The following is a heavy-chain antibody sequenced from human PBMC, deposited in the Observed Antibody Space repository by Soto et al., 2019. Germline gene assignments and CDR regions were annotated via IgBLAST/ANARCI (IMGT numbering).Heavy chain of an antibody. Sequence: ETLSLTCTVSGGSISSSSYYWGWIRQPPGKGLEWIGSIYYSGSTYYNPSLKSRVTISVDTSKNQFSLKLSSVTAADTAVYYCASSSFLRSGDLFHGLDVWGQGTTVTVSS. V-gene: IGHV4-39*01. CDR2: IYYSGST. J-gene: IGHJ6*02. CDR3: ASSSFLRSGDLFHGLDV. D-gene: IGHD3-10*01. CDR1: GGSISSSSYY.